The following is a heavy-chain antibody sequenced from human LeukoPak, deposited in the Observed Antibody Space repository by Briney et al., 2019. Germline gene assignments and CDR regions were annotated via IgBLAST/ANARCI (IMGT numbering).Heavy chain of an antibody. CDR2: IWYDGSNK. Sequence: PGGSLRLSCAASGFTFSSYGMHWVRQAPGKGLEWVAVIWYDGSNKCYADSVKGRFTISRDNSKNTLYLQMNSLRAEDTAVYYCAKGQSVVVAASVLDYWGQGTLVTVSS. J-gene: IGHJ4*02. V-gene: IGHV3-33*06. CDR3: AKGQSVVVAASVLDY. D-gene: IGHD2-15*01. CDR1: GFTFSSYG.